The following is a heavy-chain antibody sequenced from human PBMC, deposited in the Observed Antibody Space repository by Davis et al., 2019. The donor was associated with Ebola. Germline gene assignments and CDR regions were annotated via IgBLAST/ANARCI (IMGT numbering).Heavy chain of an antibody. CDR3: ARGHNYGHDY. D-gene: IGHD5-18*01. V-gene: IGHV1-2*06. CDR1: GYTFTAYN. Sequence: ASVKVSCKASGYTFTAYNLHWVRQVPGHGLEWMCRIITNSGGTNYAQNFQGRVTMTRDTSISTAYMELSSLTSDDTAVYFCARGHNYGHDYWGQGTLVTVSS. CDR2: IITNSGGT. J-gene: IGHJ4*02.